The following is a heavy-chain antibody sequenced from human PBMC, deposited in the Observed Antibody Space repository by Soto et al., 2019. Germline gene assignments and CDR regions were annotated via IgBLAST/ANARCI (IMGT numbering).Heavy chain of an antibody. V-gene: IGHV1-69*01. CDR3: ARDGSSSVQNYYYAMDV. CDR1: GGTFSSHA. D-gene: IGHD6-6*01. Sequence: QVRLVQSGAEVKKPGSSVKVSCKASGGTFSSHAISWVRQAPGQGLEWMGGIIAIFGTANYAQRFQGRVTITADESTSTAYMELSSLRSEDTAVYYCARDGSSSVQNYYYAMDVWGQGTTVTVSS. CDR2: IIAIFGTA. J-gene: IGHJ6*02.